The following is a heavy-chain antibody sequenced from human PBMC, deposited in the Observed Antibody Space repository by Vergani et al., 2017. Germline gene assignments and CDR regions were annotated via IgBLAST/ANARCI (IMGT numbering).Heavy chain of an antibody. J-gene: IGHJ4*02. CDR3: TRGWYYGSIAYWAY. D-gene: IGHD3-22*01. V-gene: IGHV1-46*03. CDR2: INPSGGST. Sequence: QVQLVQSGAEVKKPGASVKVSCKASGYTFTSYYLHWVRQAPGQGVEWMGIINPSGGSTSYAQKFQGRVTMTRDTSTSTVYMELRSVRSEDTAVYYCTRGWYYGSIAYWAYWGQGALGTVSS. CDR1: GYTFTSYY.